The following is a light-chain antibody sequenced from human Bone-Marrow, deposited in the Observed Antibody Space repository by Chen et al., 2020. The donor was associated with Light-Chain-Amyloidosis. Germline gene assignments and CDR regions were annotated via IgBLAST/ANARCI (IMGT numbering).Light chain of an antibody. CDR2: DAS. V-gene: IGKV3-11*01. Sequence: DIVLTQSPATLSLSLGERATLSCRASESVGTFLGWYQQTPGQAPRLLISDASNRAPDSPARFSDSGSGTDFTLTITSLEPEDFAVYYCQQRSSWPTFGQGTKLEIK. CDR3: QQRSSWPT. J-gene: IGKJ2*01. CDR1: ESVGTF.